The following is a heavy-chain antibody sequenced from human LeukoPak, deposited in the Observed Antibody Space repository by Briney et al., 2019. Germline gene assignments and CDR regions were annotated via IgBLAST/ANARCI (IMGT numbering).Heavy chain of an antibody. Sequence: PSQTLSPTCAVSGGSISSGGYSWSWIRQPPGKGLEWIGYIYHSGSTYYNPSLKSRVTISVDRSKNQFSLKLSSVTAADTAVYYCARDSDGDYLYFDYWGQGTLVTVSS. CDR2: IYHSGST. CDR3: ARDSDGDYLYFDY. D-gene: IGHD4-17*01. J-gene: IGHJ4*02. V-gene: IGHV4-30-2*01. CDR1: GGSISSGGYS.